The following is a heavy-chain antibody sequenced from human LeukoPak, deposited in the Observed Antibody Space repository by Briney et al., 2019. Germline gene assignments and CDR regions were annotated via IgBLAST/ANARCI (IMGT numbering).Heavy chain of an antibody. V-gene: IGHV3-23*01. CDR3: AKDNSNNSGHSYVAPHYYYGMDV. Sequence: PGGSLRLSCAASGFTFSSYAMSWVRQAPGKGLEWVSAISGSGGSTYYADSVKGRFTISRDNSKNTLYLQMNSLRAEDTAVYYCAKDNSNNSGHSYVAPHYYYGMDVWGQGTTVTVSS. CDR1: GFTFSSYA. CDR2: ISGSGGST. J-gene: IGHJ6*02. D-gene: IGHD5-18*01.